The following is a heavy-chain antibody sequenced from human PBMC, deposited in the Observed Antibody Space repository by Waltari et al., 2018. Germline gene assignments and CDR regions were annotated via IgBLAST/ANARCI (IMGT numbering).Heavy chain of an antibody. CDR2: IDSDGSTT. CDR3: ATPFYAASGSFLSY. J-gene: IGHJ4*02. Sequence: EVQLVESGGALVQPGGSLRVSCAASGFTFSDFGMHWVRQSPEKGLVWVSRIDSDGSTTTYADSVKGRFTISRDNTKNTLYLQMNGLTAEDTGVYYCATPFYAASGSFLSYWGQGTLVAVSS. D-gene: IGHD3-10*01. CDR1: GFTFSDFG. V-gene: IGHV3-74*03.